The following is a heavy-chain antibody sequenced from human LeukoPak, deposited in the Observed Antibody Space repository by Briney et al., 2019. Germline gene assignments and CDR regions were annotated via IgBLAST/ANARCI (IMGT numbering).Heavy chain of an antibody. CDR2: IYHTGST. V-gene: IGHV4-38-2*01. CDR3: ANAEEYYYYMDV. Sequence: SETLSLTCAVSGYSISSSYYWGWIRQPPGKGLEWIGSIYHTGSTYYNPSLKSRVTVSMDTSQNQFSLKLSSVTAADTAVYYCANAEEYYYYMDVWGKGTTVTVSS. J-gene: IGHJ6*03. CDR1: GYSISSSYY.